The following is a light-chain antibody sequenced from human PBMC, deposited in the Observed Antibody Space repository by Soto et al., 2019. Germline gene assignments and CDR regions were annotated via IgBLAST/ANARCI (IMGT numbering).Light chain of an antibody. V-gene: IGKV1-5*03. Sequence: DIQMTQSPSTLSASAGDRVTITCRASQSINSWLAWYQQKPGKVPKLLIYKASTLESGDPSRFSGSKSGTEFTLTISSLQPDDFASYYCQQYNSYPRTFGQGTQLEIK. J-gene: IGKJ1*01. CDR1: QSINSW. CDR3: QQYNSYPRT. CDR2: KAS.